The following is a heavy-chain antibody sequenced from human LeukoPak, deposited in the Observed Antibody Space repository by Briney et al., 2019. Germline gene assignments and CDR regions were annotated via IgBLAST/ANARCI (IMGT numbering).Heavy chain of an antibody. V-gene: IGHV3-53*01. CDR2: IYSGGST. CDR1: GFTVSGNY. CDR3: ARARDYSNSDYFDY. J-gene: IGHJ4*02. Sequence: GGSLRLSCAASGFTVSGNYMSWVRQAPGKGLEWVSVIYSGGSTYYADSVKGRFTISRDNSKNTLHLQMNSLRAEDTAVYYCARARDYSNSDYFDYWGQGTLVTVSS. D-gene: IGHD4-11*01.